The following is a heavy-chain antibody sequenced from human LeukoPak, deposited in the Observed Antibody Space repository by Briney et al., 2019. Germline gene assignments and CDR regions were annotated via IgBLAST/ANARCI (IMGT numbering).Heavy chain of an antibody. CDR1: GFTVSSYW. J-gene: IGHJ4*02. Sequence: GGSLRLSCAASGFTVSSYWMSWVRQAPGKGLEWVANIKQAGSEKYYVGSVKGRFTISRDNAKNSLYLQMNSLRAEDTAVYYCARVTRGITMVRGVIMAFDYWGQGTLVTVSS. CDR3: ARVTRGITMVRGVIMAFDY. V-gene: IGHV3-7*01. D-gene: IGHD3-10*01. CDR2: IKQAGSEK.